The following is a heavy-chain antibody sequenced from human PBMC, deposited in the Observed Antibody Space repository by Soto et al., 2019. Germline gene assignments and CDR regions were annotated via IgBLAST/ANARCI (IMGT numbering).Heavy chain of an antibody. CDR2: IKTDGSDK. V-gene: IGHV3-7*04. CDR3: ARHGDYCFDY. CDR1: GFTFSNYW. J-gene: IGHJ4*02. D-gene: IGHD4-17*01. Sequence: EVQLVESGGGLVQTGGSLRLSCVTSGFTFSNYWMTWVRQAPGKGLEWVANIKTDGSDKYYVDSVKGRFTVSRDNAKNSLYLQMNSLRVEDTAVYYCARHGDYCFDYWGQGTLVTVSS.